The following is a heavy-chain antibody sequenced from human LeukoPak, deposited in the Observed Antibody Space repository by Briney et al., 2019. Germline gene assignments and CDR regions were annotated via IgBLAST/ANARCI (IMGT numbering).Heavy chain of an antibody. CDR1: GFTFDDYA. Sequence: PGGSLRLSCAASGFTFDDYAMPWVRQAPGKGLEWVSGISWNSGSIGYADSVKGRFTISRDNAKNSLYLEMTSLRAEDTAVYYCARPTYTSGCDYWGQGTLVTVSS. CDR3: ARPTYTSGCDY. V-gene: IGHV3-9*01. J-gene: IGHJ4*02. D-gene: IGHD6-19*01. CDR2: ISWNSGSI.